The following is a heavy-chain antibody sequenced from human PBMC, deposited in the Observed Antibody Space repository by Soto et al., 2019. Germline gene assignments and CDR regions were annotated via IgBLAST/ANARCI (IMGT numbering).Heavy chain of an antibody. J-gene: IGHJ4*02. CDR2: IYYSGST. CDR3: ARAQLVGYYFDY. CDR1: GGSINSGDYY. Sequence: QVQLQESGPGLVKPSQTLSLTCIVSGGSINSGDYYWSWIRQPPGKGLEWIGYIYYSGSTYYNPYLKSRVIISVDTAKNQLSLKLSSVTAADTAVYYCARAQLVGYYFDYWGQGTLLTVSS. V-gene: IGHV4-30-4*08. D-gene: IGHD2-2*01.